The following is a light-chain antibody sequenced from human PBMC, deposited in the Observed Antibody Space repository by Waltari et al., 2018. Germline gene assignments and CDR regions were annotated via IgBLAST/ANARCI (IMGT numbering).Light chain of an antibody. V-gene: IGLV2-11*01. CDR1: SNDVGAYNY. CDR2: DVS. J-gene: IGLJ3*02. CDR3: CSYTGTYTHWV. Sequence: QSALTQPRSVSGSPGQSVTISCTGTSNDVGAYNYVSWHQQHPGKAPKLMIHDVSKRPSGVPDRFSASKSGNTASLTISGLQAEDEADYYCCSYTGTYTHWVFGGGTKLTVL.